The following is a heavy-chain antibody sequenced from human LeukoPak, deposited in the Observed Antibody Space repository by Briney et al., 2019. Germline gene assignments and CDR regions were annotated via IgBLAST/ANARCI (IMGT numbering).Heavy chain of an antibody. Sequence: GGSLRLSCAASGLTFRNYVIHWVRQAPGKGLEWVAVTSSDLNVKLYADSVKGRFTISRDNSRSTLYLQMNSLRPEDTATYYCAREGYYGSGSPPSLYFDYWGQGTLVTVSS. CDR2: TSSDLNVK. D-gene: IGHD3-10*01. V-gene: IGHV3-30-3*01. CDR1: GLTFRNYV. CDR3: AREGYYGSGSPPSLYFDY. J-gene: IGHJ4*02.